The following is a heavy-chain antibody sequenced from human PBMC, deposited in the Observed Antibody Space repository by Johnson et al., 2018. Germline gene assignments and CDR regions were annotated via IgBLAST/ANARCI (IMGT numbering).Heavy chain of an antibody. CDR2: IYYSGST. CDR3: ARGGGADDYYGMAV. J-gene: IGHJ6*02. D-gene: IGHD1-26*01. Sequence: QVQLQESGPGLVKPSETLSLTCTVFGGSISSYYWSWIRQPPGKGLEWIGYIYYSGSTNYTPSLKSRVTIAVDTSKNQFSLKLSSVTAADTAVYYCARGGGADDYYGMAVWGQGTTVTVSS. V-gene: IGHV4-59*01. CDR1: GGSISSYY.